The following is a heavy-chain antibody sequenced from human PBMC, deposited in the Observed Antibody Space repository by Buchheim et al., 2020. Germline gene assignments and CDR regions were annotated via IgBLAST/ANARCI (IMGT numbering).Heavy chain of an antibody. V-gene: IGHV4-59*01. CDR1: GGSISSYY. J-gene: IGHJ4*02. Sequence: QVQLQESGPGLVKPSETLSLTCTVSGGSISSYYWSWIRQPPGKGLEWIGYIYYSGSTNSNPSLKSRVTISVDTSKNQFSLKLSSVTAADTAVYYCARTVYYYDSSGFLYYFDYWGQGTL. D-gene: IGHD3-22*01. CDR3: ARTVYYYDSSGFLYYFDY. CDR2: IYYSGST.